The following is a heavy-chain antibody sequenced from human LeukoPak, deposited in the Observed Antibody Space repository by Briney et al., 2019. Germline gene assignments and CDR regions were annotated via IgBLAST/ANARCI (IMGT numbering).Heavy chain of an antibody. CDR3: ARAVGSSSS. Sequence: GGSLRLSCAASGFTFSTYSMNWVRQAPGKGLEWVSSISSSSSYIYHADSVKGRFTISRDNAKNSLDLQMNSLRAEDTAVYYCARAVGSSSSWGQGTLVTVSS. CDR2: ISSSSSYI. CDR1: GFTFSTYS. D-gene: IGHD6-6*01. J-gene: IGHJ5*02. V-gene: IGHV3-21*01.